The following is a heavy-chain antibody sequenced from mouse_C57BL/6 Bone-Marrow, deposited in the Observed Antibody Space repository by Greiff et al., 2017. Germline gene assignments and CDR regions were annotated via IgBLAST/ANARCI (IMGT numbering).Heavy chain of an antibody. D-gene: IGHD3-2*02. CDR1: GYTFTSYW. V-gene: IGHV1-5*01. J-gene: IGHJ3*01. CDR2: IYPGNSDT. CDR3: TVDRLRGGFAY. Sequence: VHVKQSGTVLARPGASVKMSCKTSGYTFTSYWMHWVKQRPGQGLEWIGAIYPGNSDTSYNQKFKGKAKLTAVTSASTAYMELSRLTNEDSAVYYCTVDRLRGGFAYWGQGTLVTVSA.